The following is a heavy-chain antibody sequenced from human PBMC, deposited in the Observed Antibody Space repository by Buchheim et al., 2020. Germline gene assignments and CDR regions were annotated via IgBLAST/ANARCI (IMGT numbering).Heavy chain of an antibody. CDR3: AKADIVVVTARRKYYFDY. D-gene: IGHD2-21*02. CDR1: GFTFSSYA. CDR2: ISGSGGST. V-gene: IGHV3-23*01. J-gene: IGHJ4*02. Sequence: EVQLLESGGGLVQPGGSLRLSCAASGFTFSSYAMSWVRQAPGKGLEWVSAISGSGGSTYYADSVKGRFTISRDNSKNTLYLQMNSLRAEDTAVYYCAKADIVVVTARRKYYFDYWGQGTL.